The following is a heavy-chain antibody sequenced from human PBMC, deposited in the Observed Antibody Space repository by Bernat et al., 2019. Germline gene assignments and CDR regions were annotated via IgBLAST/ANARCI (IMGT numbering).Heavy chain of an antibody. CDR3: ADPFHPMDV. J-gene: IGHJ6*03. CDR2: IKSETHGGTT. Sequence: EVQLVESGGGLVKPGGCLRLSCVASGFTFKDAWMSWVRHVPGKGLEWIGRIKSETHGGTTDYPAPVKGRFIISRDDSKNMLYLQMNSLKTEDTGVYYCADPFHPMDVWGEGTTVTVSS. V-gene: IGHV3-15*01. CDR1: GFTFKDAW.